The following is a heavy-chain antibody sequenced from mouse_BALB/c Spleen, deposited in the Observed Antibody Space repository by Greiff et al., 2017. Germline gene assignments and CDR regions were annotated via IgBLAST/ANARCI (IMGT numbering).Heavy chain of an antibody. Sequence: QVQLQQPGAELVKPGASVKLSCKASGYTFTSYWMHWVKQRPGQGLEWIGEINPSNGRTNYNEKFKSKATLTVDKSSSTAYMQLSSLTTEDAAVYYCARGGLSGYAMAYWGQGTSVTVSA. V-gene: IGHV1S81*02. CDR3: ARGGLSGYAMAY. CDR1: GYTFTSYW. D-gene: IGHD1-3*01. CDR2: INPSNGRT. J-gene: IGHJ4*01.